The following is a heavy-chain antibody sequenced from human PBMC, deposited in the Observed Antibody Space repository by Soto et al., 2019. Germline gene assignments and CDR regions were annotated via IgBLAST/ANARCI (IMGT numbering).Heavy chain of an antibody. Sequence: SETLSLTCIVSGGSITSCPYSWGWIRQPPGEGLEWIGTFHYSESTHYNPSLESRVTISVDTSKNQFSLKVTSVTVADTAVYYCARHPSDFWFDPWGQGTLVTVSS. V-gene: IGHV4-39*01. J-gene: IGHJ5*02. CDR1: GGSITSCPYS. D-gene: IGHD2-21*02. CDR3: ARHPSDFWFDP. CDR2: FHYSEST.